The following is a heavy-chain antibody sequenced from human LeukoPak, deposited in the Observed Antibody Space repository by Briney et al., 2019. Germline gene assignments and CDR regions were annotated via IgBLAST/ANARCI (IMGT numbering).Heavy chain of an antibody. CDR2: IRSQAYSGTT. V-gene: IGHV3-49*04. D-gene: IGHD2-2*01. J-gene: IGHJ4*02. CDR1: GLTFGYHA. CDR3: TRDIVSISQPYYFDY. Sequence: PGGSLRLSCTASGLTFGYHAINWVRQAPGRGLEWVGFIRSQAYSGTTEYATSVKDRFTISRDDSKSIAYLQMNSLKTEDTAVYYCTRDIVSISQPYYFDYWGQGTLVTVSS.